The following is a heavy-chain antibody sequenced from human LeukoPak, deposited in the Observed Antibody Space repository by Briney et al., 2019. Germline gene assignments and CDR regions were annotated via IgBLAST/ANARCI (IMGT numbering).Heavy chain of an antibody. CDR1: GGSISSYY. D-gene: IGHD6-19*01. Sequence: PSETLSLTCTVSGGSISSYYWSWIRQPPGKGLEWIGYIYYSGSTNYNPSLKSRVTISVDTSKNQFSLKLSSVTAADTAVYYCARAVAGHLDYWGQGTLVTVSP. J-gene: IGHJ4*02. V-gene: IGHV4-59*08. CDR2: IYYSGST. CDR3: ARAVAGHLDY.